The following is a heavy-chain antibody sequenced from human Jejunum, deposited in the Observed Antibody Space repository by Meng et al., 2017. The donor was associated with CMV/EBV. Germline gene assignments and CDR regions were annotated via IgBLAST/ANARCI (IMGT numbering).Heavy chain of an antibody. V-gene: IGHV4-59*01. CDR3: ARGVDWYFDL. Sequence: SCTVSGGSISGYCWSWLRQPPGKGLEWIGYIYYSGGTDYDPSLKSRVTISVDTSKNQFSLKLSSVTAADTAVYYCARGVDWYFDLWGRGTLVTVSS. CDR1: GGSISGYC. D-gene: IGHD3-10*01. CDR2: IYYSGGT. J-gene: IGHJ2*01.